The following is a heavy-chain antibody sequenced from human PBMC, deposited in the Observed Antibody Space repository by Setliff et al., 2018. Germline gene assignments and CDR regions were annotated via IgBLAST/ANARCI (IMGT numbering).Heavy chain of an antibody. CDR3: ARESRYYYDNLGTLDY. V-gene: IGHV4-30-4*08. D-gene: IGHD3-22*01. J-gene: IGHJ4*02. CDR2: IYYSGRT. CDR1: GGSISSGDYY. Sequence: SETLSLTCTVSGGSISSGDYYWSWIRQPPGKGLEWIGYIYYSGRTTYNPSLKSRVTMSLDTPKNQFSLKLSSVTAADTAVYYCARESRYYYDNLGTLDYWGQGTLVTVSS.